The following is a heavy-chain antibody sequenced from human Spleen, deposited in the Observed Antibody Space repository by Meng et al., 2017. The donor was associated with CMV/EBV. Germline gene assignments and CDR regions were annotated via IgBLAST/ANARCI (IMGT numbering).Heavy chain of an antibody. CDR3: AKDGRSSGWTGGWFDP. CDR1: GFTFSSYG. CDR2: IRYDGSNK. Sequence: GESLKISCAASGFTFSSYGMHWVRQAPGKGLEWVAFIRYDGSNKYYADSVKGRFTISRDNSKNTLYLQMNSLRAEDTAVYYCAKDGRSSGWTGGWFDPWGQGTLVTVSS. J-gene: IGHJ5*02. V-gene: IGHV3-30*02. D-gene: IGHD6-19*01.